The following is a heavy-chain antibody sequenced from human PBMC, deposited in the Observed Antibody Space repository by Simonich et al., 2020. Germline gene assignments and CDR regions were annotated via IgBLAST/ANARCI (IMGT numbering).Heavy chain of an antibody. CDR2: INHRRST. CDR1: GGSFSGYY. Sequence: QVQLQQWGAGLLKPSETLSLTCAVYGGSFSGYYWSWIRQPPGKGLEWIGEINHRRSTNYNPSLKSRVHIAVDTSKNQFSLKLSSVTAADTAVYYCARGLIGGSYYYWGQGTLVTVSS. J-gene: IGHJ4*02. V-gene: IGHV4-34*01. CDR3: ARGLIGGSYYY. D-gene: IGHD1-26*01.